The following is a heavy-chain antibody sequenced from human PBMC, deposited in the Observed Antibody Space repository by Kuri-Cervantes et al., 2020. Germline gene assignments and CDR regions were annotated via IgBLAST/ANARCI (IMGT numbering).Heavy chain of an antibody. Sequence: GGSLRLSCAASGFTFDDYAMHWVRQAPGKGLEWVSGISWNSGSIGYADSVKGRFTISRDNAKNSLYLQMNSLRAEDTALYYCAKGYGRGLSPGDYWGQGTLVTVSS. CDR2: ISWNSGSI. V-gene: IGHV3-9*01. CDR3: AKGYGRGLSPGDY. J-gene: IGHJ4*02. CDR1: GFTFDDYA. D-gene: IGHD1-1*01.